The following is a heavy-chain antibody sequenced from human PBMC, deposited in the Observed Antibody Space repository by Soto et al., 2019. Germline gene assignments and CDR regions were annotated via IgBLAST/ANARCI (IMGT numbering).Heavy chain of an antibody. D-gene: IGHD1-26*01. CDR3: AKDLVVGATNSVDYYYGMDV. CDR2: ISGSGGST. V-gene: IGHV3-23*01. J-gene: IGHJ6*02. Sequence: PGGSLRLSCAASGFTFSSYAMIWVRQAPGKGLEWVSAISGSGGSTYYADSVKGRFTISKDNSKNTLYLQMNSLRAEDTAVYYCAKDLVVGATNSVDYYYGMDVWGQGTTVTVSS. CDR1: GFTFSSYA.